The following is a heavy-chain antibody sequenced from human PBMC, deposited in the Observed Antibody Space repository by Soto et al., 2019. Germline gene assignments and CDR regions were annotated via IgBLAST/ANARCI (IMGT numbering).Heavy chain of an antibody. CDR3: ARVAKAVAGPYYYYYGMDV. CDR1: GYTFASYA. Sequence: ASVKVSCKASGYTFASYAISWMRQAPGQGLEWMGWISAYNGNTNYAQKLQGRVTMTTDTSISTAYMELSRLRSDDTAVYYCARVAKAVAGPYYYYYGMDVWGQGTTVTVSS. D-gene: IGHD6-19*01. J-gene: IGHJ6*02. V-gene: IGHV1-18*01. CDR2: ISAYNGNT.